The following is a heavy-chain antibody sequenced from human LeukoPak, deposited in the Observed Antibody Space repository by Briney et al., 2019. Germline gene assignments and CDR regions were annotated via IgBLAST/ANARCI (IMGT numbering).Heavy chain of an antibody. CDR1: GFTFSSYG. J-gene: IGHJ6*03. Sequence: GGSLRLSCAASGFTFSSYGMHWVRQAPGKGLAWVAFIRYDGSNKYYADSVKGRFTISRDNSKNTLYLQMNSLRAEDTAVYYCAKGPYYDFWSGYYSPYMDVWGKGTTVTVSS. CDR3: AKGPYYDFWSGYYSPYMDV. CDR2: IRYDGSNK. D-gene: IGHD3-3*01. V-gene: IGHV3-30*02.